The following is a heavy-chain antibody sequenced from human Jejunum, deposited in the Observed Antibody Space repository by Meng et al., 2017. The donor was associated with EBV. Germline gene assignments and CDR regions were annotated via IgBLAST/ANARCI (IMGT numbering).Heavy chain of an antibody. CDR1: TDFISSYEW. J-gene: IGHJ4*02. Sequence: QEHLQESGPGLVQPSGTLSLTCSVSTDFISSYEWWSWVRQPPGKGLEWLGEINQVGSTYYNPSLKSRVTISIDTSKRQFSLRLNSMTAADTAVYYCARASSERLLDYWGQGTLVTVSS. D-gene: IGHD1-14*01. CDR3: ARASSERLLDY. CDR2: INQVGST. V-gene: IGHV4-4*02.